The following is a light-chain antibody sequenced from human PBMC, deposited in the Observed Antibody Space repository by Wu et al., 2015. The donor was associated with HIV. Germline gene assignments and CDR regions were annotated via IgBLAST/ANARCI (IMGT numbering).Light chain of an antibody. CDR3: QQYNNWPRT. Sequence: VMAQSPATLSVSPGESATLSCRASQSVNSHLAWYQHKPGQAPRLLMYSASTRATGIPARFSGSGSGTEFTLTISTMQPEDFAIYYCQQYNNWPRTFGQGTKLEI. J-gene: IGKJ2*01. V-gene: IGKV3-15*01. CDR1: QSVNSH. CDR2: SAS.